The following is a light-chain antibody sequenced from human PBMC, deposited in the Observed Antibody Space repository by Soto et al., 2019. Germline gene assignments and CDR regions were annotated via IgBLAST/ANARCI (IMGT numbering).Light chain of an antibody. CDR1: SSDVGGYNY. Sequence: QAVLTQPASVSGSPGQSITISCTGTSSDVGGYNYVSWYQQHPGKAPKLMIFEVTNQPSGVSNRFSGSKSGNTASLTISGLQAGDEAQYYCSSYSSSSNSVFGSGSKLTVL. V-gene: IGLV2-14*01. CDR3: SSYSSSSNSV. CDR2: EVT. J-gene: IGLJ1*01.